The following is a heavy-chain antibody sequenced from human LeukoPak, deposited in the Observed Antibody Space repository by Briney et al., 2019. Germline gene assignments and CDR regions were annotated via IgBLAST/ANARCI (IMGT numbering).Heavy chain of an antibody. Sequence: SETLSLTCTVSGGSISSYYWSWIRQPPGKGLEWIGYIYYSGSTNYNPSLKSRVTISVDTSKNQFSLKLSSVTAADTAVYYCVRHPGGYSRPYAGDYWGQGTLVTVSS. D-gene: IGHD6-13*01. CDR1: GGSISSYY. CDR3: VRHPGGYSRPYAGDY. V-gene: IGHV4-59*08. CDR2: IYYSGST. J-gene: IGHJ4*02.